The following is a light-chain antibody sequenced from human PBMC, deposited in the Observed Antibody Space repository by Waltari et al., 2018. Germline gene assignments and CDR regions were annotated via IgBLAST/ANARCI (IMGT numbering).Light chain of an antibody. Sequence: DIQMTQSPSTLSASVGDRVTITCRGSQSISGRLAWFQQKPGKAPKLLIFKTSSLESGVPSRFSGSGSGTEFTLTISSLQPDDFATYYCQQYNSYPLNFGGGTKVEFK. CDR3: QQYNSYPLN. CDR2: KTS. V-gene: IGKV1-5*03. J-gene: IGKJ4*01. CDR1: QSISGR.